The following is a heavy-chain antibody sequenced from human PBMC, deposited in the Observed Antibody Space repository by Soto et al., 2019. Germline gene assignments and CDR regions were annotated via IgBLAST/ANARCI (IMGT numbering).Heavy chain of an antibody. CDR3: ARDPNDSSAYYHHYYYGMDV. J-gene: IGHJ6*02. D-gene: IGHD3-22*01. CDR2: INAGYGNT. CDR1: GYTFTSYG. V-gene: IGHV1-3*01. Sequence: ASVKVSCKASGYTFTSYGIHWVRQAPGQRLEWPGWINAGYGNTKYSEKFQGRVAITRGTSTSTAYLERSSLRAEDTAVYYCARDPNDSSAYYHHYYYGMDVWSQGTTVTVSS.